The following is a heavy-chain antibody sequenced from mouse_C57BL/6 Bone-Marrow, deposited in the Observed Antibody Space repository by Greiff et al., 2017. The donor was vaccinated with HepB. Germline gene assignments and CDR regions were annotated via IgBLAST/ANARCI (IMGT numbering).Heavy chain of an antibody. CDR2: IWRGGST. V-gene: IGHV2-5*01. J-gene: IGHJ1*03. D-gene: IGHD1-1*01. Sequence: QVQLQQSGPGLVQPSQSLSITCTVSGFSLTSYGVHWVRQSPGKGLEWLGVIWRGGSTDYNAAFMSRLSITKDNSKSQVFFKMSSLQADDTAIYYGAKRSSSYFYWYFDVWGTGTTVTVAS. CDR3: AKRSSSYFYWYFDV. CDR1: GFSLTSYG.